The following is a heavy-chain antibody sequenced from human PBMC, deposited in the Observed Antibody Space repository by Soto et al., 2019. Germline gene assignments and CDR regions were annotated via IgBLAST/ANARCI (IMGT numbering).Heavy chain of an antibody. CDR1: GFIFSSFS. V-gene: IGHV3-64D*06. Sequence: GGSLRLSCSGSGFIFSSFSMQWVRQAPGKGLEYVSAINNIGATTVYADSVKGRFTISRDNSKNTVYLQMSSLGLEDTAVYYCVKSEGLGSYPHDFWGQGT. D-gene: IGHD3-10*01. J-gene: IGHJ4*02. CDR3: VKSEGLGSYPHDF. CDR2: INNIGATT.